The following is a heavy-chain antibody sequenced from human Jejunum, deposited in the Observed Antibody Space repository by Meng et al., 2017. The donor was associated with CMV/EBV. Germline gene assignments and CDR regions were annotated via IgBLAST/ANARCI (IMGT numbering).Heavy chain of an antibody. CDR1: GFTFSNYW. J-gene: IGHJ4*02. Sequence: GFTFSNYWMHWVRQASGKGLVWVSRINSDGSSTSNADSVKGRFTISRDNARNTLYLQMNSLRVEDTAVYYCARDGGSGILGAFDFWGQGTRVTVSS. V-gene: IGHV3-74*01. CDR2: INSDGSST. CDR3: ARDGGSGILGAFDF. D-gene: IGHD1-26*01.